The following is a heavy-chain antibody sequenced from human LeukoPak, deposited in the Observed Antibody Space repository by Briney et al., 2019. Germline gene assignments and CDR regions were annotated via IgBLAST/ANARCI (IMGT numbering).Heavy chain of an antibody. CDR1: GFTFSSYG. Sequence: GGSLRLSCAASGFTFSSYGMHWVRQAPGKGLEWVAVISYDGSNKYYADSVKGRFTISRDNSKNTLYLQMNSLRAEDTAVYYCARGEIFYSGSYPGAFDIWGQGTMVTVSS. J-gene: IGHJ3*02. D-gene: IGHD1-26*01. CDR2: ISYDGSNK. CDR3: ARGEIFYSGSYPGAFDI. V-gene: IGHV3-30*03.